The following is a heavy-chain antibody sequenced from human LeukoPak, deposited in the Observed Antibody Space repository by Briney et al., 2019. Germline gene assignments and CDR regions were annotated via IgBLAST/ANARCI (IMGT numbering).Heavy chain of an antibody. Sequence: GGSLRLSCAASGFTFSNAWMSWVRQAPGKGLEYVAAISSNGGSTDYANSVKGRFTISRDNSKNTLYLQMGSLRAEDMAVYYCARISSSYDYDYWGQGTLVTVSS. CDR1: GFTFSNAW. CDR2: ISSNGGST. D-gene: IGHD6-6*01. J-gene: IGHJ4*02. V-gene: IGHV3-64*01. CDR3: ARISSSYDYDY.